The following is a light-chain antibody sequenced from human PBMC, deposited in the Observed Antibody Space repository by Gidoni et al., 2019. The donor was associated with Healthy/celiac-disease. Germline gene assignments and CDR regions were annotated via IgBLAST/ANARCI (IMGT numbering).Light chain of an antibody. V-gene: IGKV1-39*01. CDR1: QSISSY. J-gene: IGKJ1*01. CDR2: AAS. Sequence: DIHMTQSPSSLSASVGDRVTITCRASQSISSYLNWYQQTPGKAPKLLIYAASSLQSGVPSRFSGSGSGTDFALTISSLQPKDFAAYYCQQSYSTPRTFGQGTKVEIK. CDR3: QQSYSTPRT.